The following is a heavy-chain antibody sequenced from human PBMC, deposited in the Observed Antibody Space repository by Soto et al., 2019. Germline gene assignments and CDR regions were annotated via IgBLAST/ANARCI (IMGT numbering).Heavy chain of an antibody. CDR2: TYYRSKWYN. J-gene: IGHJ3*02. D-gene: IGHD1-26*01. V-gene: IGHV6-1*01. CDR1: GDSVSSNSAA. Sequence: PSQTLSLTCVISGDSVSSNSAAWNWIRQSPSRGLEWLGRTYYRSKWYNDYAVSVKSRITINPDTSKNQFSLQLNSVTPEDTAVYYCARDQSDSGSYYVNAFDIWGQGTMVTVSS. CDR3: ARDQSDSGSYYVNAFDI.